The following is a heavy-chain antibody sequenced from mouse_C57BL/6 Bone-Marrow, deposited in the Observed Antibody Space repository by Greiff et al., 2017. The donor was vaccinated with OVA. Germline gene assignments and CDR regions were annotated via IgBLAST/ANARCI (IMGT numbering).Heavy chain of an antibody. V-gene: IGHV1-4*01. CDR2: IDPTNDYT. CDR1: GYTFTSYT. J-gene: IGHJ2*01. Sequence: QVQLQQSGAELARPGASVKLSCKASGYTFTSYTLHWVKQRPGQGLEWIGYIDPTNDYTNYNQKFKGKATLTEDKSSSTAYMQLSSLTSDDSAVYYCTREYYFDYWGQGTTLTVSS. CDR3: TREYYFDY.